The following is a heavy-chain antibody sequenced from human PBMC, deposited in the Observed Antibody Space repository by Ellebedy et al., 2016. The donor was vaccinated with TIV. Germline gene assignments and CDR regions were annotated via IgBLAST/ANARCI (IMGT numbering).Heavy chain of an antibody. D-gene: IGHD4-17*01. CDR3: ATDGSYGDYRSPTHAFVM. J-gene: IGHJ3*02. Sequence: GESLKISCAASGFTFNRYWMTWVRQAPGKGLEWVANINQDGSDTYYVDSLRGRFTISRDNAKNSLYLLMNSLRGEDTAVYYCATDGSYGDYRSPTHAFVMWGQGTLVTVSS. V-gene: IGHV3-7*01. CDR2: INQDGSDT. CDR1: GFTFNRYW.